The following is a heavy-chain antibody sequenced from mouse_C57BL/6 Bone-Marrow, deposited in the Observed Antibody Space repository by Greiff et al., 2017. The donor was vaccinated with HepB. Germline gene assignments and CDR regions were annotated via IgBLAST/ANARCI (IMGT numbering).Heavy chain of an antibody. J-gene: IGHJ4*01. V-gene: IGHV1-55*01. CDR3: ARARGGDGGAMDY. CDR2: IYPGSGST. CDR1: GYTFTSYW. Sequence: QVQLQQPGAELVKPGASVKMSCKASGYTFTSYWITWVKQRPGQGLEWIGDIYPGSGSTNYNEKFKSKATLTVDTSSSTAYMQLSSLTSEDSAVYDCARARGGDGGAMDYWGQGTSVTVSS. D-gene: IGHD2-13*01.